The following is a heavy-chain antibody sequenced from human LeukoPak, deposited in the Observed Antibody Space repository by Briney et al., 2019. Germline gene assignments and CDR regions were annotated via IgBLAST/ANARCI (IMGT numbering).Heavy chain of an antibody. D-gene: IGHD3-3*01. CDR2: INPNSGGT. CDR3: ARVGSGYYAYYYYYMDV. CDR1: GYTFTGYY. V-gene: IGHV1-2*02. Sequence: ASVKVSCKASGYTFTGYYMHWVRQAPGQGLEWMGWINPNSGGTNYAQKFQGRVTMTRDASISTAYMELSRLRSDDTAVYYCARVGSGYYAYYYYYMDVWGKGTTVTVSS. J-gene: IGHJ6*03.